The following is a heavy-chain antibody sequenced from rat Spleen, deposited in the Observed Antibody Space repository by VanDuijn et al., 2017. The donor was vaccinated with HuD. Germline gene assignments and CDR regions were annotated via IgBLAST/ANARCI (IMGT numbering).Heavy chain of an antibody. V-gene: IGHV5-22*01. CDR2: ISYDGSST. Sequence: EVQLVESGGGLVQPGRSMKLSCAASGFTFSDYNMAWVRQAPKKGLEWVATISYDGSSTYYRDSVKGRFTISRDNAKSTLYLQMNSPRSEDTATYYCARLYNTNGYWYFDLWGPGTMVTVSS. J-gene: IGHJ1*01. D-gene: IGHD4-1*01. CDR3: ARLYNTNGYWYFDL. CDR1: GFTFSDYN.